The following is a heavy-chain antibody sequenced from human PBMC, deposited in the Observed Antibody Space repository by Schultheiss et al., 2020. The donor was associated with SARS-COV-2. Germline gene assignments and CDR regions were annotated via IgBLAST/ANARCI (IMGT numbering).Heavy chain of an antibody. Sequence: GGSLRLSCTASGFTFGDYAMSWVRQARGKGLEWVGFIRSKAYGGTTEYAASVKGRFTISRDDSKSIAYLQMNSLKTEDTAVYYCTRGYGYNPKGFDYWGQGTLVTVSS. CDR1: GFTFGDYA. V-gene: IGHV3-49*04. CDR2: IRSKAYGGTT. D-gene: IGHD5-24*01. CDR3: TRGYGYNPKGFDY. J-gene: IGHJ4*02.